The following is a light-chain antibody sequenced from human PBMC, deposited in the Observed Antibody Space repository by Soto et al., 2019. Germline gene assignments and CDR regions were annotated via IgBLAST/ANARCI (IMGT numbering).Light chain of an antibody. CDR1: QSITTY. J-gene: IGKJ4*01. Sequence: DIQMTQSPSSLSASLGDRVTITCRASQSITTYLNWYQQKPGKAPKLLIYAASNLQSGVPSRFSCSGSWTEFTLTIFSLQREDFATYYCQQSYSTPLAFGGGTKVE. CDR3: QQSYSTPLA. CDR2: AAS. V-gene: IGKV1-39*01.